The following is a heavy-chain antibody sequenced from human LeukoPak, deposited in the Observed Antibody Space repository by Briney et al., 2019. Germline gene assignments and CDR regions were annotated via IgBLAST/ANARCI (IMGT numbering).Heavy chain of an antibody. CDR1: GGSISSGDYY. CDR2: IYYSGST. Sequence: SQTLSLTCTVSGGSISSGDYYWSWIRQPPGKGLEWIGYIYYSGSTYYNPSLKSRVTISVGTSKNQFSLKLSSVTAADTAVYYCARGLTYYDILTGYYMYYFDYWGQGTLVTVSS. V-gene: IGHV4-30-4*01. CDR3: ARGLTYYDILTGYYMYYFDY. D-gene: IGHD3-9*01. J-gene: IGHJ4*02.